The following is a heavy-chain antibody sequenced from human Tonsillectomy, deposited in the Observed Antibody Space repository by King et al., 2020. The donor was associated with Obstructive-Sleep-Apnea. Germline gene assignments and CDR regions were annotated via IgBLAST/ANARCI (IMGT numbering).Heavy chain of an antibody. CDR3: AKDLGNSGYRHWGPFDS. CDR1: GFTFSNYA. V-gene: IGHV3-23*04. CDR2: ISGSGLST. Sequence: VQLVESGGGLVQPGGSLIVSCAASGFTFSNYAMSWVRQAPGKGLEWVSAISGSGLSTYFADSVKGRFTISRDNSKNILYMEMNSLRAEDTALYYCAKDLGNSGYRHWGPFDSWGQGTLVTVSS. J-gene: IGHJ4*02. D-gene: IGHD5-18*01.